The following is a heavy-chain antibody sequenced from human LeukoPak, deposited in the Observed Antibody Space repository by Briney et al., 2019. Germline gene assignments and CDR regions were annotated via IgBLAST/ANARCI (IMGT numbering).Heavy chain of an antibody. Sequence: SQTLSLTCTVSGGSINSGSYYWSWIRQPAGKGLEWMGHFYTSGHTSYNPSLKSRVTISVDTSKNQFSLKLSSVTAADTAVYYCARRYYYGSGSPYYYYYMDVWGKGTTVTISS. J-gene: IGHJ6*03. CDR2: FYTSGHT. V-gene: IGHV4-61*09. D-gene: IGHD3-10*01. CDR1: GGSINSGSYY. CDR3: ARRYYYGSGSPYYYYYMDV.